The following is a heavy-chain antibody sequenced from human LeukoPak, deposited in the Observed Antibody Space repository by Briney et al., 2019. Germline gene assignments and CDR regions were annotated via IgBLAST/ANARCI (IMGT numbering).Heavy chain of an antibody. CDR1: GFTFSSYW. J-gene: IGHJ4*02. V-gene: IGHV3-7*03. Sequence: PGGSLRLSCAASGFTFSSYWMSWVRRAPGKGLEWVANIKQDGSEKYYVDSVKGRFTISRDNAQNSLYLQMNSLRAEDTAVYYCANRVVVPAAIDYWGQGTLVTVSS. CDR2: IKQDGSEK. CDR3: ANRVVVPAAIDY. D-gene: IGHD2-2*01.